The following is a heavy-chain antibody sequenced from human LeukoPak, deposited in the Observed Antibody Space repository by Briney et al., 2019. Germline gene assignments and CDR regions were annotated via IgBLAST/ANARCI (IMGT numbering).Heavy chain of an antibody. Sequence: GGSLRLSCKGSGYTFSSYCMGWVRQRPGKGLEWMGIIYPGGCDTKYSPSLQGQVTISVDTSIGTAYLQRSSLKASDTASYYCARQNDFRLDYWGQGTLVTVSS. CDR3: ARQNDFRLDY. D-gene: IGHD3-3*01. V-gene: IGHV5-51*01. CDR2: IYPGGCDT. J-gene: IGHJ4*02. CDR1: GYTFSSYC.